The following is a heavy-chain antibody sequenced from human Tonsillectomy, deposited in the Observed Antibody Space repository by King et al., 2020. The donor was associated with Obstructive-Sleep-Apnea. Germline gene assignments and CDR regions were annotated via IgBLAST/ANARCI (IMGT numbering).Heavy chain of an antibody. CDR2: ISYDGSNK. V-gene: IGHV3-30*18. CDR1: GFTFSSYG. Sequence: VQLVESGGGVVQPGRSLKLSCAASGFTFSSYGMHWVRQAPGKGLEWGAVISYDGSNKYYADSVQGRFTISRDNSKNTLYLQMNSLRAEDTAVYYCAKVAGAVVINFFFDYWGQGTLVTVSS. D-gene: IGHD3-22*01. J-gene: IGHJ4*02. CDR3: AKVAGAVVINFFFDY.